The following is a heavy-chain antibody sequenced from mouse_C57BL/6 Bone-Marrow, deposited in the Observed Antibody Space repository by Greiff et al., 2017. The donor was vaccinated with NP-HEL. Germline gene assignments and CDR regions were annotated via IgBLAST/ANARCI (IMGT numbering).Heavy chain of an antibody. CDR3: ARDYPIPY. CDR2: ISSGSSTI. J-gene: IGHJ3*01. Sequence: EVQLVESGGGLVKPGGSLKLSCAASGFTFSDYGMHWVRQAPEKGLEWVAYISSGSSTIYYADTVKGRFTISRDNAKNTLFLQMTSLRSEDTAMYYCARDYPIPYWGQGTLVTVSA. D-gene: IGHD6-5*01. CDR1: GFTFSDYG. V-gene: IGHV5-17*01.